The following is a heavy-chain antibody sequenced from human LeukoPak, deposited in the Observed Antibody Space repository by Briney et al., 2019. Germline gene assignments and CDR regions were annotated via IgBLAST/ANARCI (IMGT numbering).Heavy chain of an antibody. CDR1: GGTFSSYA. CDR3: ARRKAVAGTFDY. CDR2: IIPIFGTA. D-gene: IGHD6-19*01. V-gene: IGHV1-69*06. J-gene: IGHJ4*02. Sequence: GASVKVSCKASGGTFSSYAISWVRQAPGQGLEWMGGIIPIFGTANYAQKFQGRVTITADKSTSTAYMELSSLRSEDTAVYYCARRKAVAGTFDYWGQGTLVTVSS.